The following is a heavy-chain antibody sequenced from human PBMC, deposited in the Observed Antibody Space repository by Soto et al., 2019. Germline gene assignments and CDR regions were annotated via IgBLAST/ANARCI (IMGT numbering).Heavy chain of an antibody. J-gene: IGHJ4*02. Sequence: QVQLVESGGGVVQPGRSLRLSCAASGFTFNSYAMHWVRQAPGKGLVWVAVISYDGSNKYYADSVKGRFTISRDNSKNTLYLQMNSLRAEDTAVYYCARERGYTVSPDFDYWGQGTLVTVSS. CDR3: ARERGYTVSPDFDY. CDR2: ISYDGSNK. V-gene: IGHV3-30-3*01. D-gene: IGHD5-18*01. CDR1: GFTFNSYA.